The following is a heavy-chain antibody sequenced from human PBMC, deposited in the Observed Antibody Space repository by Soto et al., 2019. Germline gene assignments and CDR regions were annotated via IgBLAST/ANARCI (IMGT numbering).Heavy chain of an antibody. CDR1: GFTFSSYE. V-gene: IGHV3-48*03. Sequence: GGSLRLSCAASGFTFSSYEMNWVRQAPGKGLEWVSYISSSGSTIYYADSVKGRFTISRDNAKNSLYLQVNSLRAEDTAVYYCARAIVGAPYFDYWGQGTLVTVSS. D-gene: IGHD1-26*01. CDR3: ARAIVGAPYFDY. CDR2: ISSSGSTI. J-gene: IGHJ4*02.